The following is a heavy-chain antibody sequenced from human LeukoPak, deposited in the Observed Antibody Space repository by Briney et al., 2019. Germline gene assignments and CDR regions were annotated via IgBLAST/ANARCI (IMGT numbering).Heavy chain of an antibody. CDR1: GFMFSSYW. J-gene: IGHJ6*03. CDR3: ARGGTAMTTLDYMDV. D-gene: IGHD4-11*01. CDR2: LSSDGMTI. Sequence: GGSLRLSCVVSGFMFSSYWMHWVRQAPGKGLVWVSRLSSDGMTITYADFVKGRFTISRDNAKNMLFLQMDSLRAEDTAVYFCARGGTAMTTLDYMDVWGKGTTVTVSS. V-gene: IGHV3-74*01.